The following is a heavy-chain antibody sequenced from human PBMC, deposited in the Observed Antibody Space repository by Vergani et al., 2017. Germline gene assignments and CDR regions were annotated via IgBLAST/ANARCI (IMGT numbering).Heavy chain of an antibody. V-gene: IGHV4-59*01. Sequence: QVQLQESGPGLVKPSETLSLTCTVSGGSISSYYWSWIRQPPGKGLEWIGYIYYSGSTNYNPSLKSRVTISVDTSKNQFSLKLSSVTAADTAVYYCARGPTGYYYYYYMDVWGKGTTVTVSS. CDR2: IYYSGST. CDR3: ARGPTGYYYYYYMDV. D-gene: IGHD3-9*01. CDR1: GGSISSYY. J-gene: IGHJ6*03.